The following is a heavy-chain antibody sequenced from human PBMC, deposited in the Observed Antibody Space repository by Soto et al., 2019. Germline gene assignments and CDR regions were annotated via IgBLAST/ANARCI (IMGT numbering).Heavy chain of an antibody. CDR3: ARGPSYYDFWSGYYTGSWFDP. Sequence: PGESLKISCKGSGYSFTSYWIGWVRQMPGKGLEWMGIIYPGDSDTRYSPSFQGQVTISADKSISTAYLQWSSLKASDTATYYCARGPSYYDFWSGYYTGSWFDPWGQGTLVTVSS. CDR1: GYSFTSYW. D-gene: IGHD3-3*01. J-gene: IGHJ5*02. V-gene: IGHV5-51*01. CDR2: IYPGDSDT.